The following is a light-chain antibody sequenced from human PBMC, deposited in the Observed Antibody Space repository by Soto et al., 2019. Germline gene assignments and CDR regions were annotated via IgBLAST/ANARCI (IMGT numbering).Light chain of an antibody. Sequence: DIQMTQSPSSLSASVGDRVTITCRASQDISNYLAWFQQKPGKAPKSLIYAASNLQSGVPSKFSGSGSGTDFTLTIDSLQPEDFATYYCLQYDSYPLTFGGGTKVDIK. J-gene: IGKJ4*01. CDR3: LQYDSYPLT. CDR2: AAS. CDR1: QDISNY. V-gene: IGKV1-16*02.